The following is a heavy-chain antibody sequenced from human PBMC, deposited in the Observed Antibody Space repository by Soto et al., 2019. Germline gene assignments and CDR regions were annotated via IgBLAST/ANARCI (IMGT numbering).Heavy chain of an antibody. J-gene: IGHJ5*02. CDR1: GYTFTSYD. D-gene: IGHD1-1*01. V-gene: IGHV1-8*01. CDR3: ARGVPSTGTRWFDP. Sequence: QVQLVQSGAEVKKPGASVKVSCKASGYTFTSYDINWVRQATGQGLEWMGWMNPNSGTTGYAQKFQGRVTMTRDTSISTADMELSSLRSEDSAVYYCARGVPSTGTRWFDPWGQGALVTVSS. CDR2: MNPNSGTT.